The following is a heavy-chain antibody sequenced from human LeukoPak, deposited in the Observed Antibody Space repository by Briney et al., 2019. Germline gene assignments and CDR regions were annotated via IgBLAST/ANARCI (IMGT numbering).Heavy chain of an antibody. CDR3: VGSFRWYFDL. Sequence: SETLSLICAVSGYSISSGYYWGWIRQPPGKGLEWIGSIYHSGSTYYNPSLKSRVTISVDTSKNQFSLKLSSVTAADTAVYYCVGSFRWYFDLWGRGTLVTVSS. V-gene: IGHV4-38-2*01. D-gene: IGHD3-10*01. J-gene: IGHJ2*01. CDR1: GYSISSGYY. CDR2: IYHSGST.